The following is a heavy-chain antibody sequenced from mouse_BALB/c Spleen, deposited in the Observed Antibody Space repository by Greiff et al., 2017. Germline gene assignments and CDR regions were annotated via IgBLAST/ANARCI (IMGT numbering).Heavy chain of an antibody. CDR2: ISYSGST. CDR1: GDSITSGY. V-gene: IGHV3-8*02. CDR3: ARLITTTGCFDV. D-gene: IGHD2-4*01. Sequence: EVQLQESGPSLVKPSQTLSLTCSVTGDSITSGYWNWIRKFPGNKLEYMGYISYSGSTYYNPSLKSRISITRDTSKNQYYLQLNSVTTEDTATYYCARLITTTGCFDVWGAGTTVTVSS. J-gene: IGHJ1*01.